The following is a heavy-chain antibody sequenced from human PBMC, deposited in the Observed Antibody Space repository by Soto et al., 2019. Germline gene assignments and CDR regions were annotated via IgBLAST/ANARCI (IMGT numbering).Heavy chain of an antibody. CDR3: AMVGPTWTVAIDY. V-gene: IGHV4-4*02. CDR2: RPHTLHT. CDR1: GASISSDRW. Sequence: QVQLQESGPGLVKPSGTLFLTCAVSGASISSDRWWTWVRQSPGKGLEWIGERPHTLHTNYNPSLKSRVTISLDMSKNQFSLSLSSVTAADTAIFYCAMVGPTWTVAIDYWGQGTLVTVSS. J-gene: IGHJ4*02. D-gene: IGHD1-26*01.